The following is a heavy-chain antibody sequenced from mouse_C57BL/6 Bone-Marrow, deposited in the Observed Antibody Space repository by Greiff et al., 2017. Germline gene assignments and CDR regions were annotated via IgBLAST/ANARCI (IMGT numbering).Heavy chain of an antibody. D-gene: IGHD2-1*01. CDR2: IRLKSDNYAT. CDR3: TAGGKGY. CDR1: GFTFSNYW. Sequence: EVKVEESGGGLVQPGGSMKLSCVASGFTFSNYWMNWVRQSPEKGLEWVAQIRLKSDNYATHSAESVKGRFTISRDDSKSSVYLQMNNLRAEDTGIYYCTAGGKGYWGQGTTLTVSS. J-gene: IGHJ2*01. V-gene: IGHV6-3*01.